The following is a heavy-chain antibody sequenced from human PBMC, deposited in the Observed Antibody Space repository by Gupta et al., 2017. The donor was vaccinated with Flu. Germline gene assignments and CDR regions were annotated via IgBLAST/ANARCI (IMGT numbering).Heavy chain of an antibody. CDR3: ASGIYDSSGFFDY. CDR1: GFTFTTYW. V-gene: IGHV3-74*01. CDR2: INTVGSTT. J-gene: IGHJ4*02. D-gene: IGHD3-22*01. Sequence: EVQLVESGGGLVQPGGSLRLSCAASGFTFTTYWMHWVRQAPGKGLVWVSRINTVGSTTNYADSVKGRFTISRDNAKNTLYLQMNSLRAEDTAVYYCASGIYDSSGFFDYWGQGTLVTVSS.